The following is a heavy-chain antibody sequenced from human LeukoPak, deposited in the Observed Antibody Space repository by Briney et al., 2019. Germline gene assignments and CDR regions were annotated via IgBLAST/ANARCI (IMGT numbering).Heavy chain of an antibody. Sequence: GGSLRLSCAASGFTFSNAWMSWVRQAPGKGLEWVGRIKSKTDGGTTDYAAPVKGRFTISKDNSKNTVYLQMNSLRAEDAAVYYCARGQLPRPDLYSSGFDNWGQGTLVTVSS. J-gene: IGHJ4*02. CDR2: IKSKTDGGTT. D-gene: IGHD6-19*01. CDR1: GFTFSNAW. V-gene: IGHV3-15*01. CDR3: ARGQLPRPDLYSSGFDN.